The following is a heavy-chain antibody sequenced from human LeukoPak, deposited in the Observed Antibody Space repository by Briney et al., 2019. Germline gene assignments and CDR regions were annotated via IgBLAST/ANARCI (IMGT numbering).Heavy chain of an antibody. CDR1: GFTFSSYG. D-gene: IGHD2-15*01. V-gene: IGHV3-30*18. Sequence: GGSLRLSCAASGFTFSSYGMHWVRQAPGKGLEWVAVISYDGSNKYYADSVKGRFTISRDNSKNTLYLQMNSLRAEDTAVYYCAKDRSVVVIAAGYFQHWGQGTLVTVSS. CDR3: AKDRSVVVIAAGYFQH. CDR2: ISYDGSNK. J-gene: IGHJ1*01.